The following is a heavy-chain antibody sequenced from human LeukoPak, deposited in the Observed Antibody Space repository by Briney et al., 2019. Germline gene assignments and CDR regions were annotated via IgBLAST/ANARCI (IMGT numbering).Heavy chain of an antibody. J-gene: IGHJ4*02. CDR2: ISGSGDTT. V-gene: IGHV3-23*01. Sequence: GGSLRLSCAASGFTFSSRAMSWVRQVPGKGLEWVSAISGSGDTTYYADSVKGRFTISGDNSKNTLHLQMNSLRAEDTAVYYCARGGYGLDYWGQGTLVTVSS. CDR3: ARGGYGLDY. CDR1: GFTFSSRA. D-gene: IGHD5-12*01.